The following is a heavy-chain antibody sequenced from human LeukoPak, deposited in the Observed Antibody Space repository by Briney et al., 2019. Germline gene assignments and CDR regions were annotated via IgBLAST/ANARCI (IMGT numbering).Heavy chain of an antibody. Sequence: PGRSLSLSCAASGFTFSSYGMHWVRQAPGKGLEWVAVISYDGSNKYYADSVKGRFTISRDNSKNTLYLQMNSLRAEDTAVYYCAKDQIVEQLVLLLDYWGQGTLVTVSS. CDR3: AKDQIVEQLVLLLDY. D-gene: IGHD6-6*01. CDR1: GFTFSSYG. V-gene: IGHV3-30*18. J-gene: IGHJ4*02. CDR2: ISYDGSNK.